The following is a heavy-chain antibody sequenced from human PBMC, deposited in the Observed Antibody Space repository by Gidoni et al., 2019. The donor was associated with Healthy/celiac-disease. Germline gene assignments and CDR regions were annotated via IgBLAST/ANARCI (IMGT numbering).Heavy chain of an antibody. CDR1: GYTFTGYY. CDR3: ARGKGYSSSWDDGEGQGDY. D-gene: IGHD6-13*01. CDR2: INPNSGGT. J-gene: IGHJ4*02. V-gene: IGHV1-2*02. Sequence: QVQLVQSGPEVTKPGASVKVSCKASGYTFTGYYMQWVRQAPGQGLEWMGWINPNSGGTNYAQKFKGRVTMTRDTSISTAYMELSRRRSDDTAVYDCARGKGYSSSWDDGEGQGDYWGQGTLVTVSS.